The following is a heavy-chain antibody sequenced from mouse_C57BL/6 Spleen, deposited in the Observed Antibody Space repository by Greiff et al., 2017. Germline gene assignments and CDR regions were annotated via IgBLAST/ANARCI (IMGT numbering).Heavy chain of an antibody. V-gene: IGHV1-9*01. Sequence: VQRVESGAELMKPGASVKLSCKATGYTFTGYWIEWVKQRPGHGLAWIGEILPGSGSTNYNEKFKGKATFTADTASNTAYMQLSSLTTEDSAIYYCARSSITTVVTMDYWGQGTSVTVSS. CDR1: GYTFTGYW. J-gene: IGHJ4*01. CDR3: ARSSITTVVTMDY. CDR2: ILPGSGST. D-gene: IGHD1-1*01.